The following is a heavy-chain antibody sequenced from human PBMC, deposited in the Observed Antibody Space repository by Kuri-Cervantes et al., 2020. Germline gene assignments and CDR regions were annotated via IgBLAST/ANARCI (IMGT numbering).Heavy chain of an antibody. CDR3: ARNHWYCSTAVTSWSYSYMDV. CDR2: TYYRSKRYN. V-gene: IGHV6-1*01. CDR1: GDSVSSNSSA. D-gene: IGHD2-2*01. J-gene: IGHJ6*03. Sequence: SETLSLTCAISGDSVSSNSSAWNWIRQSPSRGLEWLGRTYYRSKRYNDYAVSVKSRITINPDTSRNQFSLQLNSVTPEDTAVYYCARNHWYCSTAVTSWSYSYMDVWGKGTTVTVSS.